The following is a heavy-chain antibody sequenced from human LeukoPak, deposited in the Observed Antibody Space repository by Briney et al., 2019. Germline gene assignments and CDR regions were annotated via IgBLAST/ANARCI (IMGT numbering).Heavy chain of an antibody. CDR3: AKQGIFPGPFDY. V-gene: IGHV3-23*01. CDR1: GFTFSSYW. J-gene: IGHJ4*02. Sequence: GGSLRLSCAASGFTFSSYWMNWVRQAPGKGLEWVSAISGSGSNTYYADSVKGRFTVSRDNSKDTLYLQMNSLRAEDTAVYYCAKQGIFPGPFDYWGQGTLVTVSS. D-gene: IGHD3-3*01. CDR2: ISGSGSNT.